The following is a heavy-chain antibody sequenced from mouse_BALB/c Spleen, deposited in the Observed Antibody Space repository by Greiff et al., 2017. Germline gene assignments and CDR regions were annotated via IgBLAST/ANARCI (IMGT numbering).Heavy chain of an antibody. CDR1: GDSITSGY. D-gene: IGHD1-1*01. Sequence: EVMLVESGPSLVKPSQTLSLTCSVTGDSITSGYWNWIRKFPGNKLEYMGYISYSGSTYYNPSLKSRISITRDTSKNQYYLQLNSVTTEDTATYYCASSHYYGSSSWYFDVWGAGTTVTVSS. CDR2: ISYSGST. V-gene: IGHV3-8*02. J-gene: IGHJ1*01. CDR3: ASSHYYGSSSWYFDV.